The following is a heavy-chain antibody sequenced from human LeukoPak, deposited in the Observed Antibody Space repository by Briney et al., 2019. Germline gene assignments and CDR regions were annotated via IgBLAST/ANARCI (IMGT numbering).Heavy chain of an antibody. CDR3: ARSYGDFDY. CDR2: INPSGGST. J-gene: IGHJ4*02. Sequence: ASVKVSCKPSGYPFTNYYMHRVRQAPGQGLEWMGIINPSGGSTSYAQKFQGRVTMTRDTSTSTVYMELSSLRSEDTAVYYCARSYGDFDYWGEGTLATVSS. V-gene: IGHV1-46*01. D-gene: IGHD4-17*01. CDR1: GYPFTNYY.